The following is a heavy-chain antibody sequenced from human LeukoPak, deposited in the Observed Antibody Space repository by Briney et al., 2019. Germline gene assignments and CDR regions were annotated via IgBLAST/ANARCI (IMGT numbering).Heavy chain of an antibody. CDR3: ARSGTYYNYGMDV. CDR1: GFTVSANY. D-gene: IGHD1-26*01. J-gene: IGHJ6*02. V-gene: IGHV3-53*01. CDR2: TYSGGST. Sequence: GGSLRLSCAASGFTVSANYMSWVRQAPGKGLEWLSVTYSGGSTYYADSVKGRFTISRDNSKNTLYLQMNSLRAEDTAVYHCARSGTYYNYGMDVWGQGTTVTVSS.